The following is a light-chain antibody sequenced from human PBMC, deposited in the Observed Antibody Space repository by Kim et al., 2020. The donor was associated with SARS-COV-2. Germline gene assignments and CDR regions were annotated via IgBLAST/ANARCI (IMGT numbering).Light chain of an antibody. Sequence: SSELTQDPAVSVALGQTVNITCQGDSLRLFFATWYQQKPGQAPVVVISGKNTRPSGIPDRFSDSTSGNTASLTITGAQAEDEADYYCNSRDSSGDHLVFGGGTQLTVL. CDR2: GKN. V-gene: IGLV3-19*01. CDR1: SLRLFF. J-gene: IGLJ3*02. CDR3: NSRDSSGDHLV.